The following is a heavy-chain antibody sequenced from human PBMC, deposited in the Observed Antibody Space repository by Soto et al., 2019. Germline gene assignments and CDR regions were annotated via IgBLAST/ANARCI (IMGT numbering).Heavy chain of an antibody. CDR2: IIPIFGTA. V-gene: IGHV1-69*13. D-gene: IGHD6-6*01. CDR1: GGTFSSYA. Sequence: SVQVSCKASGGTFSSYAISWVRQAPGQGLEWMGGIIPIFGTANYAQKFQGRVTITADESTSTAYMELSSLRSEDTAVYYCARGGGRQLRDIYGMDVWGQGTTVTVSS. CDR3: ARGGGRQLRDIYGMDV. J-gene: IGHJ6*02.